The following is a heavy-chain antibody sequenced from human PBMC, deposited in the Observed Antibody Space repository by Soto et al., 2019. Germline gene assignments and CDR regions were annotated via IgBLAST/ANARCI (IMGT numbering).Heavy chain of an antibody. CDR3: AKDWMGLGYFFEY. CDR1: GFSFGNYA. D-gene: IGHD5-18*01. V-gene: IGHV3-23*01. CDR2: ISNSGGIT. Sequence: EVQLLESGGDLVQPGGSLRLSCVASGFSFGNYAMNWVRQDPGKGLQWVASISNSGGITYYADSVKGRFTISRDNSENILFIQLNSLRVEDTAIYYCAKDWMGLGYFFEYWGQGTLVTVSA. J-gene: IGHJ4*02.